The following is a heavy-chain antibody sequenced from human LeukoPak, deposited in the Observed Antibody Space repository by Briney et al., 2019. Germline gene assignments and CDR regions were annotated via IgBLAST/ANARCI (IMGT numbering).Heavy chain of an antibody. CDR3: ARGPEWLDWYFDL. CDR1: GFTFSSYS. D-gene: IGHD3-3*01. Sequence: GGSLRLSCAASGFTFSSYSMNWVRQVPGKGLEWVSSISSSSSSYIYYADSVKGRFTISRDNAKNSLYLQMNSLRAEDTAVYYCARGPEWLDWYFDLWGRGTLVTVSS. J-gene: IGHJ2*01. V-gene: IGHV3-21*01. CDR2: ISSSSSSYI.